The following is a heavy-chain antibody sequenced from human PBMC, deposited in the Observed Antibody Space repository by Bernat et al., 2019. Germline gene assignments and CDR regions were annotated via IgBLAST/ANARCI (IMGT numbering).Heavy chain of an antibody. V-gene: IGHV1-2*02. Sequence: QVQLVQAGAEVKKPGASVKVACKAAGYTFTGYYMHWVRQAPGQRREWMGWINPNSGGTNYAQKFQGGVTMTRDTSNSTAYMELGTLKSDDTAVSYFARDARVGSRTIAWFDHWGQGTLVTVSS. CDR3: ARDARVGSRTIAWFDH. CDR1: GYTFTGYY. J-gene: IGHJ5*02. CDR2: INPNSGGT. D-gene: IGHD3-10*01.